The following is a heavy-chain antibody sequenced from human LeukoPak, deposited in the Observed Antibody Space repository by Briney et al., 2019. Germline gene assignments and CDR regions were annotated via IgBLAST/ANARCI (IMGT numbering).Heavy chain of an antibody. D-gene: IGHD4-23*01. CDR1: GYTFTGYY. J-gene: IGHJ3*02. Sequence: RASVKVSCKASGYTFTGYYMHWVRQAPGQGLEWMGIINPSGGSTSYAQKFQGRVTMTRDMSTSTVYMELSSLRSEDTAVYYCARGDGGNSEDDAFDIWGQGTMVTVSS. CDR3: ARGDGGNSEDDAFDI. CDR2: INPSGGST. V-gene: IGHV1-46*01.